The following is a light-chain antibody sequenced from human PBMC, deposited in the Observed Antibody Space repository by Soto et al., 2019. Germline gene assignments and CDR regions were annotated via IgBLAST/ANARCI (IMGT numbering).Light chain of an antibody. CDR3: LLSYSGAARV. V-gene: IGLV7-46*01. Sequence: QAVVTQEPSLTVSPGGTVTLTCGSSTGAVTSGHYPYWFQQKPGLAPRTLIYDTSNKHSWTPARFSGSLLGGKAALTLSGAQPEDEAEYYCLLSYSGAARVFGTGTKVTVL. J-gene: IGLJ1*01. CDR2: DTS. CDR1: TGAVTSGHY.